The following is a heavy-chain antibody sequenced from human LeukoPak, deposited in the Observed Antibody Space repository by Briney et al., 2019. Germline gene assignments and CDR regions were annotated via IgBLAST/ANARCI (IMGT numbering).Heavy chain of an antibody. J-gene: IGHJ4*02. Sequence: PGGSLRLSCAASGFTFSSHSMNWVRQAPGKGLEWVSSISSSSSYIYYADSVKGRFTISRDNAKNSLYLQMNSLRAEDTAVYYCASRSDYGDPHYWGQGTLVTVSS. D-gene: IGHD4-17*01. CDR1: GFTFSSHS. CDR2: ISSSSSYI. CDR3: ASRSDYGDPHY. V-gene: IGHV3-21*01.